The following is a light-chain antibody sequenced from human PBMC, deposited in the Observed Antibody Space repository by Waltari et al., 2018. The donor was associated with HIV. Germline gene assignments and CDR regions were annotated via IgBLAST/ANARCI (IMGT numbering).Light chain of an antibody. CDR2: DTK. CDR3: LLSYSGGPWV. Sequence: QAVVIQEPSLTVSPGDTVTLTCGSSTGAVTSGHYPYWFQQKPGQAPTTVIYDTKNKPSWTPARFSGSLVGDKAALTLSGAQPEDEADYYCLLSYSGGPWVFGGGTKLTVL. V-gene: IGLV7-46*01. CDR1: TGAVTSGHY. J-gene: IGLJ3*02.